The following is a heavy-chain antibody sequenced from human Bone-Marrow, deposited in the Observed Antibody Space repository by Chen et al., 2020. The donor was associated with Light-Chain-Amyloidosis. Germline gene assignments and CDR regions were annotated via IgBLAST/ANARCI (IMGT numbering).Heavy chain of an antibody. V-gene: IGHV3-7*05. CDR1: GFTFSNFY. Sequence: EVQLVASGGGLVQPGESLRLSCAASGFTFSNFYMTWVRQAPGRGLEWVTTINPAGNSINYLDSVRGRFTVSRDNAKNSLYLQMNSLTAEDTALYYCARDPAYSAFDIWGQGAMVTVSS. CDR2: INPAGNSI. D-gene: IGHD4-4*01. CDR3: ARDPAYSAFDI. J-gene: IGHJ3*02.